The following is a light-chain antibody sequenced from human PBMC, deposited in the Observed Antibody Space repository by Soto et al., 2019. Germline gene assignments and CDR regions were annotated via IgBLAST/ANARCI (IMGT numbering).Light chain of an antibody. J-gene: IGLJ3*02. CDR2: YNS. V-gene: IGLV1-36*01. Sequence: QSVLTQPPSLSAAPRQRVTISCSGSSSNIGTNAVSWYRQLPGQAPKLLIYYNSLLTSGASARFSASKSGTTASLAISGLHSEDEADYYCAVWDDNLSGPVFGGGTKLTVL. CDR3: AVWDDNLSGPV. CDR1: SSNIGTNA.